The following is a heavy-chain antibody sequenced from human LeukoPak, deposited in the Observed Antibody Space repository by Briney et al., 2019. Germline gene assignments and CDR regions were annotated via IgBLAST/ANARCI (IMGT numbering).Heavy chain of an antibody. CDR3: ARMKYDFWSGYSYYYYYMDV. CDR2: INHSGST. D-gene: IGHD3-3*01. J-gene: IGHJ6*03. Sequence: PSETLSLTCTVSGYSISSGYYWGWIRQPPGKGLEWIGSINHSGSTNYNPSLKSRVTISVDTSKNQFSLKLSSVTAADTAVYYCARMKYDFWSGYSYYYYYMDVWGKGTTVTVSS. V-gene: IGHV4-38-2*02. CDR1: GYSISSGYY.